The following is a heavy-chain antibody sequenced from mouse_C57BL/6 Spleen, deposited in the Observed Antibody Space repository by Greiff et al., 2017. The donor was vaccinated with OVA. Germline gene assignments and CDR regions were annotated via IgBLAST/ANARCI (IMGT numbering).Heavy chain of an antibody. CDR3: ARGSPYWYFDV. J-gene: IGHJ1*03. V-gene: IGHV1-52*01. CDR2: IDPSDSET. Sequence: VQLQQPGAELVRPGSSVKLSCKASGYTFTSYWMHWVKQRPIQGLEWIGNIDPSDSETHYNQKFKDKATLTVDKSSSTAYMQLSSLTSESSAVYYCARGSPYWYFDVWGTGTTVTVSS. CDR1: GYTFTSYW. D-gene: IGHD1-1*01.